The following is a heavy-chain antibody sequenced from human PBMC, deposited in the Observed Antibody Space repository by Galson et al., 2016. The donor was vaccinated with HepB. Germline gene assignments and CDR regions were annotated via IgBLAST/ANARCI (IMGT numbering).Heavy chain of an antibody. D-gene: IGHD2-8*01. J-gene: IGHJ4*02. V-gene: IGHV4-38-2*02. CDR2: VYHSGST. CDR3: AREEWVYCANGVCQEDLDY. Sequence: SETLSLTCIVSGSSISSGYYWGWIRQPPGKGLEWIGSVYHSGSTYYNPSLKSRVTISVDTSKNQFSPKLSSVTAADTAVYYCAREEWVYCANGVCQEDLDYWGQGTLVTVSS. CDR1: GSSISSGYY.